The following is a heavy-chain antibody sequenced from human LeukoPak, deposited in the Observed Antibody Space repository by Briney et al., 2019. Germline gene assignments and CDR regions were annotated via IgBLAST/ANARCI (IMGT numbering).Heavy chain of an antibody. J-gene: IGHJ4*02. CDR3: ARDTTLRDFDWLLED. CDR2: ITSSSSYI. Sequence: GGSLRLSCAASGFTVSNYYMSWVRQAPGKGLEWVSSITSSSSYIYYAESVKGRFTISRDNAKNLLYLQMNSLRAEDTAVYYCARDTTLRDFDWLLEDWGQGTLVTVSS. V-gene: IGHV3-21*01. D-gene: IGHD3-9*01. CDR1: GFTVSNYY.